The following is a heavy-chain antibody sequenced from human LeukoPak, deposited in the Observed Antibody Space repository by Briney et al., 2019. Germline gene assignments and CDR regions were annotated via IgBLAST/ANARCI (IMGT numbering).Heavy chain of an antibody. V-gene: IGHV3-23*01. CDR1: GFTFSIYA. CDR3: AKDGGSYRHFDY. CDR2: ISGGGGTT. Sequence: GGSLRLSCAASGFTFSIYAMTWVRQAPGKGLEWVSVISGGGGTTYYGDSVKGRFTISRDNSKNTLYLQMNSLRAEDTAVYYCAKDGGSYRHFDYWGQGTLVTVSS. J-gene: IGHJ4*02. D-gene: IGHD1-26*01.